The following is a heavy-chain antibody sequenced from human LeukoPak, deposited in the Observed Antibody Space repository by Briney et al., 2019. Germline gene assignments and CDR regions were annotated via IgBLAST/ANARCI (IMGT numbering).Heavy chain of an antibody. CDR1: GFAFGHSW. CDR2: INLDGSEI. J-gene: IGHJ4*02. Sequence: GGSLRLSCQASGFAFGHSWMSWVRQAPGNGLEWVANINLDGSEINYLDSLTGRLTISRDNAKDSLYLQMNGLRAEDTAVYFCVRDRGYSTFDYWGQGTLVTVSS. CDR3: VRDRGYSTFDY. D-gene: IGHD3-22*01. V-gene: IGHV3-7*03.